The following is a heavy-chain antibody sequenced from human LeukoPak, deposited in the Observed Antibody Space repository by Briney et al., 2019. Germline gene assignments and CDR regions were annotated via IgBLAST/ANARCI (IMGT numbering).Heavy chain of an antibody. J-gene: IGHJ1*01. D-gene: IGHD6-13*01. V-gene: IGHV4-59*01. Sequence: SETLSLTCTVSGGSMSGYFWSWIRQPPGEGLDWIGYIYYSGSTNYNPSLKSRVTISVDTSKNQFSLKLSSVTAADTAVYYCARSITSSWYGDFQHWGQGTLVTVSS. CDR2: IYYSGST. CDR3: ARSITSSWYGDFQH. CDR1: GGSMSGYF.